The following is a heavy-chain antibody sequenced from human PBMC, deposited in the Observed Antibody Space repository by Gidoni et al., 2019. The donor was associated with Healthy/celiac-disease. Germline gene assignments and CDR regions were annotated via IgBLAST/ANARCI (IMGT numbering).Heavy chain of an antibody. J-gene: IGHJ2*01. V-gene: IGHV3-33*01. Sequence: QVQLVESGGGVVQPGRSLRLSCAASGFTFSSYGRHWVRQAPGKGLDWVAVIWYDGSNKYYADSVKGRFTISRDNSKNTLYLQMNSLRAEDTAVYYCARSPYGDNWYFDLWGRGTLVTVSS. CDR3: ARSPYGDNWYFDL. CDR2: IWYDGSNK. CDR1: GFTFSSYG. D-gene: IGHD4-17*01.